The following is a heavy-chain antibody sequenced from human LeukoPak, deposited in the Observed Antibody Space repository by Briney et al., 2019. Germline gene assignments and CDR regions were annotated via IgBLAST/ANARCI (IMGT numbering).Heavy chain of an antibody. J-gene: IGHJ4*02. CDR3: ATRAPYSSSSFDY. CDR2: IFYIGST. V-gene: IGHV4-39*01. D-gene: IGHD6-6*01. Sequence: SETLSLTCTVSGGSISSSTHYWGWIRQPPGKGLEWIGNIFYIGSTYCNPSLKSRVTISLDTSKNHFSLKLRSATAADTAVYYCATRAPYSSSSFDYWGQGTLVTVSS. CDR1: GGSISSSTHY.